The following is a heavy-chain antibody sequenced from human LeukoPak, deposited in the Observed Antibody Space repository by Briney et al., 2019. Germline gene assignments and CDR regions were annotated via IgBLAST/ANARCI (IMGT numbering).Heavy chain of an antibody. CDR1: GFTFSSYG. CDR2: IWYDGSNK. D-gene: IGHD6-19*01. V-gene: IGHV3-33*08. J-gene: IGHJ4*02. Sequence: GGSLRLSCAASGFTFSSYGMHWVRQAPGKGLEWVAIIWYDGSNKYYADSVKGRFTISRDNSKNTLYLQMNSLRAEDTAVYYCARVGYSSGYLDYWGQGTLVTVSS. CDR3: ARVGYSSGYLDY.